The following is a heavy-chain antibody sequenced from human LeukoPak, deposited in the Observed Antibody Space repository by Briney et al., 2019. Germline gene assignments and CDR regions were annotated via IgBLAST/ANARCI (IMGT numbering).Heavy chain of an antibody. D-gene: IGHD6-13*01. CDR1: GYSFTSYW. J-gene: IGHJ4*02. CDR3: ARQPEYSSSWHDY. CDR2: IYPGDSDT. Sequence: GESLKISCKGSGYSFTSYWIGWVRQLPGKVLEWMGIIYPGDSDTRYSPSFQGQVTISADKSISTAYLQWSSVKASDTAMYYCARQPEYSSSWHDYWGQGTLVTVSS. V-gene: IGHV5-51*01.